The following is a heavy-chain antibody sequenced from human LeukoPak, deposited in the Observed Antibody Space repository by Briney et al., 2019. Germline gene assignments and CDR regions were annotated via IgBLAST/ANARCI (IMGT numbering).Heavy chain of an antibody. CDR2: INPANGNT. D-gene: IGHD3-3*01. CDR1: GFSFMSYA. CDR3: ARSDFWSGYYL. Sequence: GASVKVSCKASGFSFMSYAIDWVRQAPGQRLEWMGRINPANGNTKYSQKLQGRVTLTRDTSASTAYMDLGSLKSEDTAVYYCARSDFWSGYYLWGQGTLVTVSS. V-gene: IGHV1-3*01. J-gene: IGHJ4*02.